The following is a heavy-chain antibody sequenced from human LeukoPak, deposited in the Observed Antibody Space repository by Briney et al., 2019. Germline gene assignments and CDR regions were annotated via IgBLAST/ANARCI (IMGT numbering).Heavy chain of an antibody. J-gene: IGHJ4*02. D-gene: IGHD5-18*01. V-gene: IGHV1-69*13. CDR1: GGTFSSYA. CDR3: ARVVWGWDTAMPTPFDY. Sequence: SVKVSCKASGGTFSSYAISWVRQAPGQGLEWMGGIIPIFGTANYAQKFQGRVTITADQSTSTAYMELSSLRSEDTAVYYCARVVWGWDTAMPTPFDYWGQGTLVTVSS. CDR2: IIPIFGTA.